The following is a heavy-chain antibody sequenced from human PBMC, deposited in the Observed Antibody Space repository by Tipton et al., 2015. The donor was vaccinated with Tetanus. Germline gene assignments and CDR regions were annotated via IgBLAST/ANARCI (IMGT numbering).Heavy chain of an antibody. Sequence: TLSLTCTVSGDSISRSYWSWIRQSPGKGLEWIGYIFIPEGTIYNPSLQSRIIISVDTSKSQVSLKLTSVTAADTAIYYYARAANNSRRRGYDLWGQGATVIVSS. CDR2: IFIPEGT. CDR1: GDSISRSY. V-gene: IGHV4-59*01. D-gene: IGHD2/OR15-2a*01. J-gene: IGHJ3*01. CDR3: ARAANNSRRRGYDL.